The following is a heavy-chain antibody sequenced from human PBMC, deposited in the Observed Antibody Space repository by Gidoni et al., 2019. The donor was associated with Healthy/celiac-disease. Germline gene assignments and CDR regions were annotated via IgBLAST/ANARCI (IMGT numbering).Heavy chain of an antibody. Sequence: QVQLQESGPGLGKHSETLSLNCTVSGYSISSGYYWGWFRQPPVKGLEGIGGIYHSGSTYCSPSLKSRVTISVDTSKSQFSLKLSSVTAADAAVYYCARDWYNWNDAWFAPWSQGTLVTVSS. J-gene: IGHJ5*02. V-gene: IGHV4-38-2*02. CDR2: IYHSGST. D-gene: IGHD1-20*01. CDR1: GYSISSGYY. CDR3: ARDWYNWNDAWFAP.